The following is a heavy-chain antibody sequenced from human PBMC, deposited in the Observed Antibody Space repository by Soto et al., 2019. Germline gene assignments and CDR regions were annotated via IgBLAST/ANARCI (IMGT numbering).Heavy chain of an antibody. CDR3: ARGIVVNTATRAFDI. D-gene: IGHD2-21*01. J-gene: IGHJ3*02. CDR2: MNPNSGNT. CDR1: GYTFTSYD. Sequence: QVQLVQSGAEVKKPGASVKVSCKPSGYTFTSYDINWVRQATGQGLEWMGWMNPNSGNTGYAQKFQVRVTMTRNTSISTAYMELSSLRSEDTAVYYCARGIVVNTATRAFDIWGQGTMVTVSS. V-gene: IGHV1-8*01.